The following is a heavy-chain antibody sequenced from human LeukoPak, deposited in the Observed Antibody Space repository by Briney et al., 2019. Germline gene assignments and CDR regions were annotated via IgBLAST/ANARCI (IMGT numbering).Heavy chain of an antibody. CDR1: GFTVSSNY. D-gene: IGHD6-19*01. CDR3: AKVDSSGSLGY. Sequence: PGGSLRLSCAASGFTVSSNYMSWVRQAPGKGLEWVSVIYSGGSTYYADSVKGRFTISRDNSKNTLYLQMNSLRAEDTAVYYCAKVDSSGSLGYWGQGTLVTVSS. V-gene: IGHV3-53*05. J-gene: IGHJ4*02. CDR2: IYSGGST.